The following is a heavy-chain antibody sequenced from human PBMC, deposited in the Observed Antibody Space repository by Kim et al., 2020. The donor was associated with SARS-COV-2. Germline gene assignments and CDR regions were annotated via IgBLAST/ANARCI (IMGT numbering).Heavy chain of an antibody. V-gene: IGHV3-7*01. D-gene: IGHD2-21*01. CDR2: K. CDR3: ARGGYSNFDF. J-gene: IGHJ4*02. Sequence: KNDGGSGKGRFTISRDNAKNALYLQMNSLRVDDTAVYYCARGGYSNFDFWGQGTLVTVSS.